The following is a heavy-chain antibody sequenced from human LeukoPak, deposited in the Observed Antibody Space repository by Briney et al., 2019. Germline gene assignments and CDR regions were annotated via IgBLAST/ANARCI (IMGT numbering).Heavy chain of an antibody. CDR3: AKGKQQLTTLDY. CDR2: ISGSGSNT. J-gene: IGHJ4*02. D-gene: IGHD6-13*01. Sequence: GGSLRLSCAASGFTFSSYSMNWVRQAPGKGLEWVSGISGSGSNTYYADSVKGRFTISRDNSKNTLYLQMNSPRADDTAVYYCAKGKQQLTTLDYWGQGTLVTVSS. V-gene: IGHV3-23*01. CDR1: GFTFSSYS.